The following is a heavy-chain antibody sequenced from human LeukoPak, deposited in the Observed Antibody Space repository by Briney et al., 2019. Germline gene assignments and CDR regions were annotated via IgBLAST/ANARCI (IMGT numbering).Heavy chain of an antibody. CDR1: GASIRHYY. CDR3: ARDLVTVTKGFDI. Sequence: PSETLSLTCTVSGASIRHYYWSWIRQPPGKGLEWIGNLYHSGSPNYNPSLKSRVTISIDTSKNQFSLKLSSVTAADTAVYYCARDLVTVTKGFDIWGQGTMVSVSS. CDR2: LYHSGSP. V-gene: IGHV4-59*01. D-gene: IGHD4-17*01. J-gene: IGHJ3*02.